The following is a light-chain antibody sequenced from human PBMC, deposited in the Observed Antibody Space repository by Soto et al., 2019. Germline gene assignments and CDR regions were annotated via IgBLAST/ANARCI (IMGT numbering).Light chain of an antibody. Sequence: IQMTQSPSSVSASVGDRVTMTCRASQGVGGWLAWYQQKPGKVPKLLIYATSSLHSGVPSRFSGSGSGTDFTLCISSLQPEDFATYYCQQTHSLPLSFGPGTKVDIK. CDR2: ATS. CDR3: QQTHSLPLS. CDR1: QGVGGW. J-gene: IGKJ3*01. V-gene: IGKV1-12*01.